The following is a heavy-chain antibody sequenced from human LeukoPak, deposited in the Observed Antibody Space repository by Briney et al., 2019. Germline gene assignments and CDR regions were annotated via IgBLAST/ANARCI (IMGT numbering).Heavy chain of an antibody. Sequence: RGSLRLSCVGSGFTFRSHAMSWVRQAPGKGLEWVSAISGSGGSTYYADSVKGRFTISRDNSKNTLYLQMNSLRAEDTAVYYCAKDREPLSSGWSDWGQGTLVTVSS. CDR1: GFTFRSHA. V-gene: IGHV3-23*01. J-gene: IGHJ4*02. D-gene: IGHD6-19*01. CDR2: ISGSGGST. CDR3: AKDREPLSSGWSD.